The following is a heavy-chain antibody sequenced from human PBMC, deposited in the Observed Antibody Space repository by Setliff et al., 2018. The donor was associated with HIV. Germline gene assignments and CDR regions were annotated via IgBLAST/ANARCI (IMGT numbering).Heavy chain of an antibody. J-gene: IGHJ4*02. CDR2: INPNSGDT. Sequence: GASVKVSCKVSGYTLTELSIHWVRQAPGQGLEWMGWINPNSGDTNYAQKFQGRVTMTRDTSISTAYMELSRLRSDDTAVYYCARGQYCGGDCYSVWGQGTLVTVSS. CDR3: ARGQYCGGDCYSV. D-gene: IGHD2-21*02. CDR1: GYTLTELS. V-gene: IGHV1-2*02.